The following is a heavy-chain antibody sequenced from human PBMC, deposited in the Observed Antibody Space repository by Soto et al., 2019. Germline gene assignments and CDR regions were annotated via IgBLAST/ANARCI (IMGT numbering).Heavy chain of an antibody. CDR3: ATNIVGATGRGGKDYYYYGMDV. CDR1: GYTLTELS. V-gene: IGHV1-24*01. J-gene: IGHJ6*02. Sequence: ASVKVSCKVSGYTLTELSMHWVRQAPGKGLEWMGGFDPEDGETIYAQKFQGRVTMTEDTSTDTAYMELSSLRSEDTAVYYCATNIVGATGRGGKDYYYYGMDVWGQGTTVTVSS. D-gene: IGHD1-26*01. CDR2: FDPEDGET.